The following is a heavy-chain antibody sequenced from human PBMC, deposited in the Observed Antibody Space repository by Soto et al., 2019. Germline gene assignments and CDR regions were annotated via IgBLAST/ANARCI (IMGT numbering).Heavy chain of an antibody. J-gene: IGHJ4*02. CDR3: ARDQGYVGFDN. D-gene: IGHD5-12*01. Sequence: EVQLVESGGGLVQPGGSLRLSCAASGFTFSRYWMHWVRQAPGKGLVWVSRINSDGSSTNYADSVKGRFTISRDNAKNTVYLQMNRLRVEDTAVYYCARDQGYVGFDNWGQGTLLTVSS. CDR2: INSDGSST. V-gene: IGHV3-74*01. CDR1: GFTFSRYW.